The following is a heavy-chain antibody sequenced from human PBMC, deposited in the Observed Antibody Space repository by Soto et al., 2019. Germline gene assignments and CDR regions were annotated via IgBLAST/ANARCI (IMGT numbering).Heavy chain of an antibody. CDR2: IYYSGST. CDR3: ARARYRGAADH. CDR1: GGSISSYY. J-gene: IGHJ4*02. Sequence: SETLSLTCTVSGGSISSYYWSWIRQPPGKGLEWIGYIYYSGSTNYNPSLKSRVTISVDTSKNQFSLKLSSVTAADTAVYYCARARYRGAADHWGQGTLVTVSS. V-gene: IGHV4-59*01. D-gene: IGHD1-26*01.